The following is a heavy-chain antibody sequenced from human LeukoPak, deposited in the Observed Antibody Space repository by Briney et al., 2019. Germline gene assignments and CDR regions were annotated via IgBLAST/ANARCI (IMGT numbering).Heavy chain of an antibody. D-gene: IGHD3-22*01. CDR1: GGTFSSYA. J-gene: IGHJ4*02. V-gene: IGHV1-69*13. Sequence: SVKVSCKASGGTFSSYAISWVRQAPGQGLEWMGGIIPIFGTANYAQKFQGRVTITADESTSTAYMELSSLRSEDTAVYYCARDPYYYDSSGYYYGYWGQGTLVTVSS. CDR2: IIPIFGTA. CDR3: ARDPYYYDSSGYYYGY.